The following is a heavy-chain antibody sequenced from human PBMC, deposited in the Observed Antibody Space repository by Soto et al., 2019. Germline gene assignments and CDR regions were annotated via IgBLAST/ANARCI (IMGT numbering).Heavy chain of an antibody. Sequence: EVQLVESGGGLVQPGGSLRLSCAASGFTFSDHYMDWVRQAPGKGLEWVGRTRNKANSYTTEYAASVKGRFTISRDDSKNSLYLQMNSLKTEDTAVYYCARERYSDYDAPGHGMDVWGQGTTVTVSS. CDR1: GFTFSDHY. J-gene: IGHJ6*02. V-gene: IGHV3-72*01. CDR3: ARERYSDYDAPGHGMDV. D-gene: IGHD5-12*01. CDR2: TRNKANSYTT.